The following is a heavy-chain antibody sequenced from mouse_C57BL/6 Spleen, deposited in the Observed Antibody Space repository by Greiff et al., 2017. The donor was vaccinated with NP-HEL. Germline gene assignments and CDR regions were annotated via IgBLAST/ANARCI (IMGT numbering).Heavy chain of an antibody. Sequence: QVQLQQSGAELVRPGTSVKVSCKASGYAFTNYLIECVKQRPGQGLEWIGVINPGSGGTNYNEKFKGKATLTADKSSSTAYMQLSSLTSEDSAVYFCARAAQATHWGQGTLVTVSA. J-gene: IGHJ3*01. D-gene: IGHD3-2*02. CDR1: GYAFTNYL. V-gene: IGHV1-54*01. CDR3: ARAAQATH. CDR2: INPGSGGT.